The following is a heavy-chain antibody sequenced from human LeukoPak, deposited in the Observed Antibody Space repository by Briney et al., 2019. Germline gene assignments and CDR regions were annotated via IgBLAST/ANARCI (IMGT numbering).Heavy chain of an antibody. CDR3: ASQACRDTAIVTCYYYMDV. Sequence: SVKVSCKASGGTFSSYAISWVRQAPGQGLEWMGGIIPIFGTANYAQKFQGRVTITADESTSTAYMELSSLRSEDTAVYYCASQACRDTAIVTCYYYMDVWGKGTTVTVSS. CDR1: GGTFSSYA. D-gene: IGHD5-18*01. V-gene: IGHV1-69*01. CDR2: IIPIFGTA. J-gene: IGHJ6*03.